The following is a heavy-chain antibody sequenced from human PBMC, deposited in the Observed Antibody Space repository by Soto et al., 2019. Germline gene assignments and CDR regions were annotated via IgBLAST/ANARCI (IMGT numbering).Heavy chain of an antibody. V-gene: IGHV4-30-4*01. CDR3: ARERPDGSRLDP. Sequence: SETLSLSWSVAGGSISSGGDYWSWIRQPPGKGLEWIGYIYYSGSTYYNPSLKSRVTISVDTSKNQFSLKLSSVTAADTAVYYCARERPDGSRLDPWGQGTLVTVSS. CDR2: IYYSGST. D-gene: IGHD6-13*01. CDR1: GGSISSGGDY. J-gene: IGHJ5*02.